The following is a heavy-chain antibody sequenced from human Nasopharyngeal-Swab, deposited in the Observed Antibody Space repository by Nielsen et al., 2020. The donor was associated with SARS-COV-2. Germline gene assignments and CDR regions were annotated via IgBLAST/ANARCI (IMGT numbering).Heavy chain of an antibody. V-gene: IGHV3-73*01. Sequence: GESLKISCAASGFIFSASAIHWFRQASVKGLEWVGRIGDKDHNYATTYGASVQGRFTISRDDSKNTAFLQMDSLKTEDTALYYCTTDFYFDYWGQGTLVTVSS. CDR1: GFIFSASA. CDR3: TTDFYFDY. CDR2: IGDKDHNYAT. J-gene: IGHJ4*02.